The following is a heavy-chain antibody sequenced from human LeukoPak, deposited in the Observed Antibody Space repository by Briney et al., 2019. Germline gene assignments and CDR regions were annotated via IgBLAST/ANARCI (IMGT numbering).Heavy chain of an antibody. D-gene: IGHD5-24*01. V-gene: IGHV4-59*12. CDR1: GGSISSYY. J-gene: IGHJ5*02. CDR3: ARVTSNMAFDP. Sequence: SETLSLTCTVSGGSISSYYWSWIRQPPGKGLEWIGYIYYSGSTNYNPSLKSRVTISVDKSKNQFSLKLSSVTAADTAVYYCARVTSNMAFDPWGQGTLVTVSS. CDR2: IYYSGST.